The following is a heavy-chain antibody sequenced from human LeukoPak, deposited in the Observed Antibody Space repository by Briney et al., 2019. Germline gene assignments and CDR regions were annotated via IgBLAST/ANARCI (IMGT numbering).Heavy chain of an antibody. V-gene: IGHV3-21*01. CDR3: ARVLDYDSSGYSYYYYYGMDV. Sequence: NPGGSLRLSCAASGFTFSSYSMNWVRQAPGKGLEWVSSISSSSSYIYYADSVKGRFTISRDNAKNSLYLQMNSLRAEDTAVYYCARVLDYDSSGYSYYYYYGMDVWGQGTTVTVSS. CDR2: ISSSSSYI. D-gene: IGHD3-22*01. J-gene: IGHJ6*02. CDR1: GFTFSSYS.